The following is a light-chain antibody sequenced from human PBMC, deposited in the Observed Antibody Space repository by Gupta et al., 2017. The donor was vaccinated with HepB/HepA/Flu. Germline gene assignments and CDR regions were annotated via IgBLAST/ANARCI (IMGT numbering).Light chain of an antibody. V-gene: IGKV3-15*01. CDR1: QDVHTN. J-gene: IGKJ1*01. Sequence: EIVMTQSPATLSVSPGERVAFSCRASQDVHTNLAWMQQKPGQAPKVLFYGASAQATGVPARFIGSGSRTEFTLTITSLQSEDVAVYVCQQYNNWPWTFGQGTKVEI. CDR3: QQYNNWPWT. CDR2: GAS.